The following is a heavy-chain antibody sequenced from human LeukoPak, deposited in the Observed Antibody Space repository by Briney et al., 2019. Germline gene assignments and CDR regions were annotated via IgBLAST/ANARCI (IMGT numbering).Heavy chain of an antibody. CDR3: ARGRYCSGGSCYSSQAAEFDP. V-gene: IGHV4-59*01. J-gene: IGHJ5*02. Sequence: SETLSLTCTVSGGSISSYYWSWIRQPPGKGLEWIGYIYYSGSTNYNPSLKSRVTISVDTSKNQFSLKLSSVTAADTAVYYCARGRYCSGGSCYSSQAAEFDPWGQGTLVTVPS. CDR1: GGSISSYY. CDR2: IYYSGST. D-gene: IGHD2-15*01.